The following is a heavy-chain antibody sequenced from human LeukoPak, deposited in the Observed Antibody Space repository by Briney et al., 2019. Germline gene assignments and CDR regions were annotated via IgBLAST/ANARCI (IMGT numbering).Heavy chain of an antibody. CDR3: ARIGAVATATYSDAFDI. Sequence: GESLKISCQGSGHRFSSHWIGWVRQMPGKGLEWMGIIYPGDSDTRYSPSFQGQVTISADKSISTAYLQWSSLKASDTAMYYCARIGAVATATYSDAFDIWGQGTMVTVSS. J-gene: IGHJ3*02. CDR1: GHRFSSHW. CDR2: IYPGDSDT. D-gene: IGHD3-3*01. V-gene: IGHV5-51*01.